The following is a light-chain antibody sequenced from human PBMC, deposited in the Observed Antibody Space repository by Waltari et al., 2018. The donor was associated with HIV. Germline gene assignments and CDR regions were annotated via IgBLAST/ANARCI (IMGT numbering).Light chain of an antibody. CDR1: QNVDTK. Sequence: EIVLTQSPATLSVSPGERATLSCRASQNVDTKLAWYQQRPGQAPRLLMYGVSTRATGIPARFSGSGSGTEFTLTISSLRSEDFATYFCQQYDNLPSITFGQGTRVEIK. V-gene: IGKV3-15*01. J-gene: IGKJ5*01. CDR2: GVS. CDR3: QQYDNLPSIT.